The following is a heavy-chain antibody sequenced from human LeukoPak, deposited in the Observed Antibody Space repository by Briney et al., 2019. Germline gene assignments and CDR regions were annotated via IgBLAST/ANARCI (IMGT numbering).Heavy chain of an antibody. CDR2: ISSSSSYI. V-gene: IGHV3-21*01. J-gene: IGHJ6*03. CDR1: GYTFSSYS. CDR3: ARGSNPEDYMDV. Sequence: GGSLRLSCTASGYTFSSYSMNWVRQAPGKGLEWVSSISSSSSYIYYADSVKGRFTISRDNAKNSLYLQVNSLRAEDTAVYYCARGSNPEDYMDVWGKGTTVTVSS.